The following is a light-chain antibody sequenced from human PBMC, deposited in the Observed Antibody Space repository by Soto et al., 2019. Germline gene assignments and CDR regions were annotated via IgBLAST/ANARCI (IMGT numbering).Light chain of an antibody. J-gene: IGKJ2*01. Sequence: IVLTQSPATLSVSPGERATLSCRASQSVSSLLAWCQQKPRQAPRLLIYDTSTRATGIPARFSGSGSGTDFTLTISSLQSEDFAIYYCQQYNIWPYTFGQGTKLEIK. CDR1: QSVSSL. CDR3: QQYNIWPYT. CDR2: DTS. V-gene: IGKV3-15*01.